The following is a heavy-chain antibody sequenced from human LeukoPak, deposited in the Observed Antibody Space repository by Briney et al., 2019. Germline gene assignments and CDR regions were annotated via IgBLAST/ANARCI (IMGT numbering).Heavy chain of an antibody. CDR3: AKDYYGSGSYYNVDY. J-gene: IGHJ4*02. CDR1: GFTFSSYW. V-gene: IGHV3-7*01. Sequence: PGGSLRLSCAASGFTFSSYWMSWVRQAPGKGLEWVANIKQDGSEKYYVDSVKGRFAISRDNAKNSLYLQMNSLRAEDTAVYYCAKDYYGSGSYYNVDYWGQGTLVTVSS. CDR2: IKQDGSEK. D-gene: IGHD3-10*01.